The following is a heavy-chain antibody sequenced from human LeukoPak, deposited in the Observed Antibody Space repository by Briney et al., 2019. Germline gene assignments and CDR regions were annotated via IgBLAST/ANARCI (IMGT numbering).Heavy chain of an antibody. CDR2: VDHTGST. CDR1: GGSISSYY. CDR3: ARGRVSSSTWYSTYYYYFYMDV. J-gene: IGHJ6*03. Sequence: SSETLSLTCTVSGGSISSYYWSWIRQPPGKGLEWIGYVDHTGSTNFNPSLNGRVSISRDTTKNLFSLRLRSVTAADTAVYFCARGRVSSSTWYSTYYYYFYMDVWGKGTTVTVSS. V-gene: IGHV4-59*01. D-gene: IGHD1-1*01.